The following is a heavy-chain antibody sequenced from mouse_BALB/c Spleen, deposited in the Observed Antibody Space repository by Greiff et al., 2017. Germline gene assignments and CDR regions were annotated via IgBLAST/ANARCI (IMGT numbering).Heavy chain of an antibody. CDR3: ARDIHYDYDNYAMDY. Sequence: EVQLVESGGGLVQPGGSLRLSCATSGFTFTDYYMSWVRQPPGKALEWLGFIRNKANGYTTEYSASVKGRFTISRDNSQSILYLQMNTLRAEDSATYYCARDIHYDYDNYAMDYWGQGTSVTVSS. CDR1: GFTFTDYY. J-gene: IGHJ4*01. D-gene: IGHD2-4*01. V-gene: IGHV7-3*02. CDR2: IRNKANGYTT.